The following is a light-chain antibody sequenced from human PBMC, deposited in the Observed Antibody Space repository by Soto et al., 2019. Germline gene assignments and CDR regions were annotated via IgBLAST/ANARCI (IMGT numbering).Light chain of an antibody. J-gene: IGKJ2*01. Sequence: EIVMTQSSATLSVSPGERATLSCRASQSVSSNLAWYRQKPGQAPRLLIYGASTRATGIPARFSGSGSGAEFTLTIGSLQSEDFAVYYCQQYNNLYSFGQGTKLEI. CDR1: QSVSSN. V-gene: IGKV3-15*01. CDR2: GAS. CDR3: QQYNNLYS.